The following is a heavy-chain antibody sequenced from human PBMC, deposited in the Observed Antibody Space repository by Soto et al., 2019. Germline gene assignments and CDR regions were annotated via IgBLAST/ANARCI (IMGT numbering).Heavy chain of an antibody. V-gene: IGHV5-51*01. CDR2: IYPGDSDT. Sequence: EAQLVQSGAEVKKPGESLKISCKASDTTHWIGWVRQKPGKGLEWMGIIYPGDSDTKYSPSFQGQVTISVDKSISTASLHWSSLKAADTATYYCARLVNYYFGMDVWGLGTTVTVSS. CDR1: DTTHW. J-gene: IGHJ6*02. CDR3: ARLVNYYFGMDV.